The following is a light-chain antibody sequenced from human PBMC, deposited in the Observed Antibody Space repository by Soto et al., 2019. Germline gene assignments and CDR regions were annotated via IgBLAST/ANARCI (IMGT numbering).Light chain of an antibody. CDR3: QQYYSYPPDFT. CDR1: QGISSY. J-gene: IGKJ3*01. CDR2: AAS. V-gene: IGKV1-8*01. Sequence: AIRMTQSPSSLSASTGDRVTITCRASQGISSYLAWYQQKPGKAPKLLIYAASTLQSGVPSRFSGSGSGTDFTLTISCLQSEDFATYYCQQYYSYPPDFTLGPGTKVDIK.